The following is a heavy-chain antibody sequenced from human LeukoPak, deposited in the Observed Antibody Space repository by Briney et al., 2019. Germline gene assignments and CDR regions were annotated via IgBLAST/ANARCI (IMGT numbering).Heavy chain of an antibody. CDR1: GFTFSSYA. CDR2: ISGSGGST. D-gene: IGHD3-10*01. CDR3: AKGRGPLLWEYYFDY. Sequence: GGSLRLSCAASGFTFSSYAMSWVRQAPGKGLEWVSAISGSGGSTYYADSAKGRFTISRDNSKNTLYLQMNSLRAEDTAVYYCAKGRGPLLWEYYFDYWGQGTLVTVSS. J-gene: IGHJ4*02. V-gene: IGHV3-23*01.